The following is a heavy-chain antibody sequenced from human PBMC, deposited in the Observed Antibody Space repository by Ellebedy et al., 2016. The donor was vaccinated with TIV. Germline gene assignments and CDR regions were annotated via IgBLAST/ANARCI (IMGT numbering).Heavy chain of an antibody. CDR1: GFTFSSYS. CDR3: ARDLLSSSWYGLYYYYYMDV. V-gene: IGHV3-21*01. Sequence: GESLKISXAASGFTFSSYSMNWVRQAPGKGLEWVSSISSSSSYIYYADSVKGRFTISRDNAKNSLYLQMNSLRAEDTAVYYCARDLLSSSWYGLYYYYYMDVWGKGTTVTVSS. CDR2: ISSSSSYI. D-gene: IGHD6-13*01. J-gene: IGHJ6*03.